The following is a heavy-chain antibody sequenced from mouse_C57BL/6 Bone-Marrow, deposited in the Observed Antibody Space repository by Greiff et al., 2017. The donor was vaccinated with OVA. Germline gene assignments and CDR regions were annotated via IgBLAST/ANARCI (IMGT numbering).Heavy chain of an antibody. Sequence: DVKLVESGGGLVKPGGSLKLSCAASGFTFSDYGMHWVRQAPEKGLEWVAYISSGSSTIYYADTVKGRFTISRDNAKNTLFLQMTSLRSEDTAMYYCARATGPFAYWGQGTLVTVS. CDR1: GFTFSDYG. D-gene: IGHD4-1*01. J-gene: IGHJ3*01. CDR3: ARATGPFAY. CDR2: ISSGSSTI. V-gene: IGHV5-17*01.